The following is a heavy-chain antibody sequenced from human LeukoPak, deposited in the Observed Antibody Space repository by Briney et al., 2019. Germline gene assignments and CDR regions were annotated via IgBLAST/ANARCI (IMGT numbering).Heavy chain of an antibody. CDR1: GGSISSYY. CDR2: IYYSGST. V-gene: IGHV4-59*01. J-gene: IGHJ3*02. D-gene: IGHD3-22*01. CDR3: ARDGIGYYYDSSGYYTGADI. Sequence: PSETLSLTCTVSGGSISSYYWSWIRQPPGKGLEWLGYIYYSGSTNYNPSLKSRVTISVDTSKNQFSLKLSSVTAADTAVYYCARDGIGYYYDSSGYYTGADIWGQGTMVTVSS.